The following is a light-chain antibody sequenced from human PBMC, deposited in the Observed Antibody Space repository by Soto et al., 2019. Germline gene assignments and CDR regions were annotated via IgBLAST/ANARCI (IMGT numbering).Light chain of an antibody. CDR3: QHRGKWPLT. CDR2: GAS. Sequence: ELVLTQSPATLSLSPGERATLSCRASQSVSSYLAWYQQKPGQAPRLLIYGASNRATDIPARFSGSGSGTDFALIISSLEPEDFAVYYCQHRGKWPLTFGQGTKLEI. J-gene: IGKJ2*01. V-gene: IGKV3-11*01. CDR1: QSVSSY.